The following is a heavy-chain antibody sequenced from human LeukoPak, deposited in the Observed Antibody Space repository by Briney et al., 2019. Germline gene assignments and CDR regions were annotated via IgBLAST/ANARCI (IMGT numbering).Heavy chain of an antibody. D-gene: IGHD1-14*01. J-gene: IGHJ4*02. V-gene: IGHV3-66*01. CDR1: GFTVSSNY. CDR2: ICSGGST. CDR3: ARDRITQTLATSNDY. Sequence: GGSLRLSCAASGFTVSSNYMSWVRQAPGKGLEWVSVICSGGSTYYADSVKGRFTISRDNSKNTLFLQMNSLRVEDTAVYYCARDRITQTLATSNDYWGQGTLVTVSP.